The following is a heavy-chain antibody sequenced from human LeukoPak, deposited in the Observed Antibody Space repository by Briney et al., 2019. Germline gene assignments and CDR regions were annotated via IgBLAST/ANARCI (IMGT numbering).Heavy chain of an antibody. CDR1: GFTFNYAW. Sequence: GGSLRLSCAASGFTFNYAWMSWVRQAPGKGLEWVGRIKSKTDGETTDYAAPVKGRFTISRDDSKNTLYLQMYSLRTEDTALYYCTTAPSGYAYMNGWHLDYWGQGALVTVSS. V-gene: IGHV3-15*01. D-gene: IGHD5-18*01. J-gene: IGHJ4*02. CDR3: TTAPSGYAYMNGWHLDY. CDR2: IKSKTDGETT.